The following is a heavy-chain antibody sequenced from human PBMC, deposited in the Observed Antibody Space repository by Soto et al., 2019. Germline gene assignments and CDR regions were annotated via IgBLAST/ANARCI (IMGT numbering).Heavy chain of an antibody. CDR1: GGTFSSYA. J-gene: IGHJ5*02. CDR3: ARTIVGATTGSVRRRFDP. CDR2: IIPIFGTA. Sequence: ASVKVSCKASGGTFSSYAISWVRQAPGQGLEWMGGIIPIFGTANYAQKFQGRVTITADESTSTAYMELSSLRSEDTAVYYCARTIVGATTGSVRRRFDPWGQGTLVTVCS. V-gene: IGHV1-69*13. D-gene: IGHD1-26*01.